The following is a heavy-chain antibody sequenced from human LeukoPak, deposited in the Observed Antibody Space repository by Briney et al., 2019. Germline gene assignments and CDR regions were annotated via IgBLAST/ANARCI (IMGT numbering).Heavy chain of an antibody. CDR2: ILFDGSNK. CDR3: AKVGDGDYYLDY. CDR1: GFTFSRYS. V-gene: IGHV3-33*06. D-gene: IGHD4-17*01. J-gene: IGHJ4*02. Sequence: PGGSLRLSCAASGFTFSRYSMHWVRQAPGKGLEWVAVILFDGSNKYYADSVKGRFTISRDNSKNTLYLQMNSLRAEDTAVYYCAKVGDGDYYLDYWGQGTLVTVSS.